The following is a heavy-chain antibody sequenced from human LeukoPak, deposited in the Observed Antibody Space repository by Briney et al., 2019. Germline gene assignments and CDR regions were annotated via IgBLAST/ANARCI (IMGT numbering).Heavy chain of an antibody. V-gene: IGHV3-64*01. CDR2: ISGNGGST. Sequence: GGSLRLSCAASGFTLSSSAMHWVRQAPGKGLEFVSGISGNGGSTDYGNSVKGRFTISRDSSKKTLFLQMGSLRTEDMAVCYCARGSSSWYGYFDNWGQGTLVTVSS. CDR3: ARGSSSWYGYFDN. CDR1: GFTLSSSA. D-gene: IGHD6-13*01. J-gene: IGHJ4*02.